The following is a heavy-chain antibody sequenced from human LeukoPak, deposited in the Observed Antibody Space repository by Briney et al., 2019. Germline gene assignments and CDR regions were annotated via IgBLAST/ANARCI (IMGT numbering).Heavy chain of an antibody. D-gene: IGHD1-26*01. Sequence: GASVKVSCKASGYIFTTYGISWVRQATGQGLERIVWISGYNDDTNYAQKLQGRVTMTTDTSTSTAYMELRSLTSDDTAVYYCARDHGFSGGSYFDTLDIWGRGTMVTVSS. CDR1: GYIFTTYG. J-gene: IGHJ3*02. V-gene: IGHV1-18*01. CDR3: ARDHGFSGGSYFDTLDI. CDR2: ISGYNDDT.